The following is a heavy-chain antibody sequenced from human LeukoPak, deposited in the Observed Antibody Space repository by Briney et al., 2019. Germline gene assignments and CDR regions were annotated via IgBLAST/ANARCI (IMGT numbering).Heavy chain of an antibody. CDR1: GYTFTAYY. Sequence: ASVKVSCKSSGYTFTAYYIHWVRQAPGQGLEWVGWINPKSGGSKYAQQFQGRVTMTRDTSISTAYMELSGLRSDDTAVYFCASRYCNGGGCSNLLDFFDYWGQGALVTVSS. J-gene: IGHJ4*02. CDR2: INPKSGGS. D-gene: IGHD2-15*01. V-gene: IGHV1-2*02. CDR3: ASRYCNGGGCSNLLDFFDY.